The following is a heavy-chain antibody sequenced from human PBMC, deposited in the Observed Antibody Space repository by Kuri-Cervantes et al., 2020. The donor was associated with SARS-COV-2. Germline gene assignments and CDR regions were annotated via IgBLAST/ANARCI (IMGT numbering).Heavy chain of an antibody. D-gene: IGHD3-22*01. Sequence: GESLKISCEASGFAFFTYSMNCVRQAPGKGLEWVSSISSSSSYIYYADSVEGRFTISRDNAKNSLYLQMNSLRAEDTAVYYCARVEYYDSSGLLYYFDYWGQGTLVTVSS. CDR2: ISSSSSYI. J-gene: IGHJ4*02. V-gene: IGHV3-21*01. CDR3: ARVEYYDSSGLLYYFDY. CDR1: GFAFFTYS.